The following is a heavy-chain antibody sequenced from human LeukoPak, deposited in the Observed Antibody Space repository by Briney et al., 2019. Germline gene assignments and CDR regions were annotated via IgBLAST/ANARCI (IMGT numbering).Heavy chain of an antibody. D-gene: IGHD1-26*01. V-gene: IGHV1-18*01. CDR2: ISAYNGNT. CDR3: ARDQIEWELYYFDY. CDR1: GYTFTSYG. Sequence: ASVKVSCKASGYTFTSYGTSWVRQAPGQGLEWMGWISAYNGNTNYAQKLQGRVTMTTDTSTSTAYMELRSLKSDDTAVYYCARDQIEWELYYFDYWGQGTLVTVSS. J-gene: IGHJ4*02.